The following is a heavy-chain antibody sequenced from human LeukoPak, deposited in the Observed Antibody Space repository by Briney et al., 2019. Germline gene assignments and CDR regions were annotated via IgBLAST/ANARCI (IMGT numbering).Heavy chain of an antibody. CDR2: INAGNGNT. D-gene: IGHD2-15*01. CDR1: GYTFTSYA. CDR3: ARALGYCSGGSCYSRFVSWFDP. V-gene: IGHV1-3*01. J-gene: IGHJ5*02. Sequence: ASVKVSCKAPGYTFTSYAMHWVRQAPGQRLEWMGWINAGNGNTKYSQKFQGRVTITRDTSASTAYMELSSLRSEDTAVYYCARALGYCSGGSCYSRFVSWFDPWGQGTLVTVSS.